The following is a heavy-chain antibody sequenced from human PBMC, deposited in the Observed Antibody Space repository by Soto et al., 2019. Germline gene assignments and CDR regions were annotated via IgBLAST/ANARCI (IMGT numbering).Heavy chain of an antibody. J-gene: IGHJ3*02. V-gene: IGHV3-53*04. CDR2: IYSGGST. CDR3: ARALHCSSTSCSGGRVAFDI. CDR1: GFTVSSNY. Sequence: EVQLVESGGGLVQPGGSLRLSCAASGFTVSSNYMSWVRQAPGKGLEWVSVIYSGGSTYYADSVKGRFTISRHNSKNTLYLQMNSLRAEDTAVYYCARALHCSSTSCSGGRVAFDIWGQGTMVTVSS. D-gene: IGHD2-2*01.